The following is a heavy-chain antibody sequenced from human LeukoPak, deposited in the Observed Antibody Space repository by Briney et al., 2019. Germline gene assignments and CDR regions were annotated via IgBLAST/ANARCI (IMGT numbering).Heavy chain of an antibody. Sequence: ASVNASCKATGYTFTSYNIHWVRHATRRAPEWMGIFNPSGASTAYAQKFQGRVAMNRDTSTSTVYMELSSLRSEDTAVYYCAREEILARIRSFDYWGQGTLVTVSS. CDR2: FNPSGAST. CDR1: GYTFTSYN. D-gene: IGHD3-3*02. V-gene: IGHV1-46*01. CDR3: AREEILARIRSFDY. J-gene: IGHJ4*02.